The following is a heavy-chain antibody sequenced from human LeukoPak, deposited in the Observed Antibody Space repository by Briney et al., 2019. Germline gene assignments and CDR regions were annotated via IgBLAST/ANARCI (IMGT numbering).Heavy chain of an antibody. Sequence: SETLSLTCAVYGGSFSGYYWSWIRQPPGKGLEWIGEINHSGSTNYNPSLKSRVTISVDTSKNQFSLKLSSVTAADTAVYYCARVGYYEPFDYWGQGTLVTVSS. D-gene: IGHD3-22*01. J-gene: IGHJ4*02. CDR2: INHSGST. CDR1: GGSFSGYY. CDR3: ARVGYYEPFDY. V-gene: IGHV4-34*01.